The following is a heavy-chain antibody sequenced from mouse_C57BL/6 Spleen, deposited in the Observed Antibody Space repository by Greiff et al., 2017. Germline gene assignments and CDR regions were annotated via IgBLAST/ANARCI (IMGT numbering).Heavy chain of an antibody. CDR3: ARPGYSNYVRAMDY. V-gene: IGHV5-17*01. J-gene: IGHJ4*01. CDR1: GFTFSDYG. Sequence: EVKLVESGGGLVKPGGSLKLSCAASGFTFSDYGMHWVRQAPEKGLEWVAYISSGSSTIYYADTVKGRFTISRDNAKNTLFLQMTSLRAEDTAMYYCARPGYSNYVRAMDYWGQGTSVTVSS. CDR2: ISSGSSTI. D-gene: IGHD2-5*01.